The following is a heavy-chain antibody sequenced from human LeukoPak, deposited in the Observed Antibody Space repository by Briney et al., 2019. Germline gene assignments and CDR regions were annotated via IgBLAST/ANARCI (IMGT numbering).Heavy chain of an antibody. CDR1: GYTFTGYY. Sequence: ASVKVSCKASGYTFTGYYMHWVRQAPAQGLEWMGWINPNSGGTNYAQKFQGRVTMTRDTSISTAYMELSRLRSDDTAVYYCARSDSSGYVLFDYWGQGTLVTVSS. CDR3: ARSDSSGYVLFDY. D-gene: IGHD3-22*01. J-gene: IGHJ4*02. CDR2: INPNSGGT. V-gene: IGHV1-2*02.